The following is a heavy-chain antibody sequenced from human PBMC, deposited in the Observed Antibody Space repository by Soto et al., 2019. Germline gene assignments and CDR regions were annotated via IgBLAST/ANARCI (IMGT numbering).Heavy chain of an antibody. CDR3: AFLGGDPGRLYFDY. CDR1: GGSISSYY. V-gene: IGHV4-59*12. D-gene: IGHD3-16*01. CDR2: IYYSGST. Sequence: SETLSLTCTVSGGSISSYYWSWIRQPPGKGLEWIGYIYYSGSTNYNPSLKSRVTISVDTSKNQFSLKLSSVTAADTAVYYCAFLGGDPGRLYFDYGAKGPRVTVSS. J-gene: IGHJ4*02.